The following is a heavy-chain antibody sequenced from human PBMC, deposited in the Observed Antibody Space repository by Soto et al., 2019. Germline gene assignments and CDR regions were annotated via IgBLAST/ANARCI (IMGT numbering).Heavy chain of an antibody. J-gene: IGHJ4*02. Sequence: QVQLQESGPGLVKPSQTLSLTCTVSGGSINSGGYCWSWIRQHPGKGLDWIGCISYGGSTSYNPSLKSPVTHHVDTAKNQFSLKLPSVTAPDTAVYYCSRGILVWGQGALITVSS. CDR3: SRGILV. D-gene: IGHD5-18*01. V-gene: IGHV4-31*01. CDR2: ISYGGST. CDR1: GGSINSGGYC.